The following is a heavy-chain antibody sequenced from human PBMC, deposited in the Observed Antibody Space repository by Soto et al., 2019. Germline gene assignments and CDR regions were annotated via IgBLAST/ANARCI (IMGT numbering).Heavy chain of an antibody. CDR1: GYSFAGYW. D-gene: IGHD3-3*01. V-gene: IGHV5-10-1*01. J-gene: IGHJ4*02. CDR3: ARVGVSNRTFDY. CDR2: IDPSDSQT. Sequence: PVESLKISCKGSGYSFAGYWITWVRQKPGKGLEWMGRIDPSDSQTYYSPSFRGHVTISVTKSITTVFLQWSSLRASDTAMYYCARVGVSNRTFDYWGQGNPVTVYS.